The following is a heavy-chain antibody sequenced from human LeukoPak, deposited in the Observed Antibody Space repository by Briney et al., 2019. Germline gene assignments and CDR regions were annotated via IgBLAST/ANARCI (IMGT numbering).Heavy chain of an antibody. V-gene: IGHV1-8*03. D-gene: IGHD6-13*01. CDR3: AREGVAGTGLDY. J-gene: IGHJ4*02. Sequence: ASVKVSCKASGYTFTSYDINWVRQATGQGLEWMGWMNPNSGNTGYAQKFEGRVTITRDTSTSTLYMELSSLRSEDTAVYYCAREGVAGTGLDYWGQGTLVTVSS. CDR1: GYTFTSYD. CDR2: MNPNSGNT.